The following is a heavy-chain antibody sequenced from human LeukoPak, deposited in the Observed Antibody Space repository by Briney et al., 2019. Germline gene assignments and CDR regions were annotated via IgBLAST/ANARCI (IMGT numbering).Heavy chain of an antibody. CDR3: ARHVGVVVVTAILDY. Sequence: SETLSITCTDSGGSISISSYYWGWIRQPPGKGLEWIGSIYYSGSTYYNPSLKRRATISVDTSKTQFSLKLSSATAADTAVYYCARHVGVVVVTAILDYWGQGTLVTVTS. CDR1: GGSISISSYY. J-gene: IGHJ4*02. D-gene: IGHD2-21*02. V-gene: IGHV4-39*01. CDR2: IYYSGST.